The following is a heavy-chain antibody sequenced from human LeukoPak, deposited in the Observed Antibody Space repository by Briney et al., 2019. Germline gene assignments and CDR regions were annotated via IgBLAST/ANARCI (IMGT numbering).Heavy chain of an antibody. CDR1: GFTFSSYE. D-gene: IGHD4-23*01. CDR2: IRSSGSTK. Sequence: GGSLRLSCAASGFTFSSYEMNWVRQAPGKGLEWVSYIRSSGSTKYYADSVKGRFTTSRDNAKNSLYLQMNCLRAEDTAVYYCARADGGNSFHYWGQGTLVTVSS. J-gene: IGHJ4*02. CDR3: ARADGGNSFHY. V-gene: IGHV3-48*03.